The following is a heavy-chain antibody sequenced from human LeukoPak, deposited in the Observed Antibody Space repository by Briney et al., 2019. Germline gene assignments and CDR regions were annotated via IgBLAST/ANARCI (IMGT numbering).Heavy chain of an antibody. Sequence: GASVKVSCKASGYTFTSYDINWVRQATGQGLEWMGWMNPNSGNTGYAQKFQGRVTMTRNTSISTAYMELSSLRSEDTAVYYCARGLGLLWFGELTYAFDIWGQGTMVTVSS. CDR1: GYTFTSYD. V-gene: IGHV1-8*01. D-gene: IGHD3-10*01. CDR3: ARGLGLLWFGELTYAFDI. CDR2: MNPNSGNT. J-gene: IGHJ3*02.